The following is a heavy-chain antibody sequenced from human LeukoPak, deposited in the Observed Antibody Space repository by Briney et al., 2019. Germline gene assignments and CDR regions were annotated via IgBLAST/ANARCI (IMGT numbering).Heavy chain of an antibody. D-gene: IGHD3-22*01. V-gene: IGHV1-18*01. CDR2: ISAYNGNT. Sequence: ASVKVSCKASGYTFTTYGISWVRQAPGQGLEWMGWISAYNGNTNYAQKLQGRVTMTTDTSTSTAYMELRSLRSDDTAVYYCARHGPYYYDSSGYAPQSRLHYYYYGMDVWGQGTTVTVSS. J-gene: IGHJ6*02. CDR3: ARHGPYYYDSSGYAPQSRLHYYYYGMDV. CDR1: GYTFTTYG.